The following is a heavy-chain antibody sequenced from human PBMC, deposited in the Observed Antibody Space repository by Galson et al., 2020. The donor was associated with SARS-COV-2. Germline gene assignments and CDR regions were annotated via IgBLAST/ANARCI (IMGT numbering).Heavy chain of an antibody. CDR1: GAYVNSSPYY. V-gene: IGHV4-39*07. CDR3: ARDGEQWRGIDY. J-gene: IGHJ4*02. D-gene: IGHD6-19*01. Sequence: ASETLSLTCIVSGAYVNSSPYYWAWIRQLPGKGLEWIGSIYYSGRPLYNPSLKSRVTLSVDTSRHHFSLELNSVTAADTAVYFCARDGEQWRGIDYWGQGVLVTVAS. CDR2: IYYSGRP.